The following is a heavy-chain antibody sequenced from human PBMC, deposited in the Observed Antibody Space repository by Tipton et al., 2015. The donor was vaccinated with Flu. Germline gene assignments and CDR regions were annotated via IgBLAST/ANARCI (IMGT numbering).Heavy chain of an antibody. D-gene: IGHD3-10*01. CDR3: ARPPAFGPYTRYVWYFDL. J-gene: IGHJ2*01. V-gene: IGHV4-34*01. Sequence: TLSLTCSVYGGSFSGYYWTWIRQPPGKGLEWIGEINHSGSTHYSSSLKSRVTMSVDSSKNQFSLHLSSVTAADTAVYFCARPPAFGPYTRYVWYFDLWSRGSLVTVSS. CDR1: GGSFSGYY. CDR2: INHSGST.